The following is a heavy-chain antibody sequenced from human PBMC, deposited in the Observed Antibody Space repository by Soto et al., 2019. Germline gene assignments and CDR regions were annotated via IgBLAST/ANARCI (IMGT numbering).Heavy chain of an antibody. CDR1: GDSISNLDYF. Sequence: ASETLSLTCSVSGDSISNLDYFWAWIRQPPGQALEYIGYIYKSATTYYNPSFESRVAISVDTSKSQFSLNVTSVTAADTAVYFCARGRYCLTGRCFPNWFDSWGQGALVTVSS. D-gene: IGHD7-27*01. V-gene: IGHV4-30-4*01. J-gene: IGHJ5*01. CDR3: ARGRYCLTGRCFPNWFDS. CDR2: IYKSATT.